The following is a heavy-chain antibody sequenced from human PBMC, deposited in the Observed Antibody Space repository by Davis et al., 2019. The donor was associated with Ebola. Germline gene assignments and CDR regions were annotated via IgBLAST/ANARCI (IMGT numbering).Heavy chain of an antibody. J-gene: IGHJ4*02. V-gene: IGHV3-11*01. CDR1: GFTFSDYY. CDR2: ISGGGRTI. D-gene: IGHD5-18*01. CDR3: ARRRGYSYGSYYFDY. Sequence: GGSLRLSCAASGFTFSDYYMSWIRQAPGKGLEWVSYISGGGRTIYYADSVKGRFTMSRDNAKHSLYLQMNSLRAEDTAVYYCARRRGYSYGSYYFDYWGQGTLVTVSS.